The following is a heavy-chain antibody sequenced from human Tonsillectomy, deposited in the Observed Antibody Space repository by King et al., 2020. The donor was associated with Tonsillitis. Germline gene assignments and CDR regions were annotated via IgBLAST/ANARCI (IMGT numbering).Heavy chain of an antibody. V-gene: IGHV4-39*07. CDR1: GGSISSSSYY. CDR3: ARVISHTSGGYPDY. D-gene: IGHD6-19*01. CDR2: IYYSGST. J-gene: IGHJ4*02. Sequence: QLQLQESGPGLVKPSETLSLTWTVAGGSISSSSYYWGWIRQPPGKGLEWIGSIYYSGSTYYNPSLKSRVTISVDTSKNQFSLKLNSVTAADTAVYYCARVISHTSGGYPDYWGQGTLVTVSS.